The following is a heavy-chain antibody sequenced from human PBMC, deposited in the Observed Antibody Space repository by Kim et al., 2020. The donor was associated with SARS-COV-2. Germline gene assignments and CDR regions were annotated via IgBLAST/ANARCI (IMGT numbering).Heavy chain of an antibody. CDR3: ARRWTELDNSYFYGMDV. V-gene: IGHV1-3*01. J-gene: IGHJ6*02. CDR2: INAGNGNT. Sequence: ASVKVSCKASGYTFTSYAMHWVRQAPGQRLEWMGWINAGNGNTKYSQKFQGRVTITRDTSASTAYMELSSLRSDDTAVYYCARRWTELDNSYFYGMDVWGQGTTVTVSS. D-gene: IGHD1-7*01. CDR1: GYTFTSYA.